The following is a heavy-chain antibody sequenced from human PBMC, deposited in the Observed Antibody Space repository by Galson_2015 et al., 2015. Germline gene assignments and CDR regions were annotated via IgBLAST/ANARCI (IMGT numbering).Heavy chain of an antibody. J-gene: IGHJ3*02. D-gene: IGHD6-25*01. CDR3: AREGRAGLDAFDI. CDR2: ISYDGSNK. CDR1: GFTFSSYA. Sequence: SLRLSCAASGFTFSSYAMHWVRQAPGKGLEWVAVISYDGSNKYYADSVKGRFTISRDNSKNTLYLQMNSLRAEDTAVYYCAREGRAGLDAFDIWGQGTMVTVSS. V-gene: IGHV3-30-3*01.